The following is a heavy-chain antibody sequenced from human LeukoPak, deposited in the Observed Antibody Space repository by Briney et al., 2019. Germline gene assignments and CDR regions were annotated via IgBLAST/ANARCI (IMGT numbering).Heavy chain of an antibody. D-gene: IGHD1-26*01. CDR1: GYTFTGYY. V-gene: IGHV1-2*02. Sequence: GASVKVSCKASGYTFTGYYMHWVRQAPGQGLEWMGWINPNSGGTNYAQKFQGRVTMTRDTSISTAYMELSRLRSDDTAVYYCAREATDGSYYGFDYWGQGTLVTVSS. CDR2: INPNSGGT. J-gene: IGHJ4*02. CDR3: AREATDGSYYGFDY.